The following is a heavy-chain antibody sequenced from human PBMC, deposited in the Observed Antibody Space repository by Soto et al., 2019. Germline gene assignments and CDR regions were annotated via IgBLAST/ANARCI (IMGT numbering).Heavy chain of an antibody. CDR2: IYTSGST. D-gene: IGHD6-13*01. CDR3: ARGSSRGIYYYGMDV. J-gene: IGHJ6*02. CDR1: GGSISSYY. Sequence: PSETLSLTCTVSGGSISSYYWSWIRQPAGKGLEWIGRIYTSGSTNYNPSLKSRVTMSVDTSKNQFSLKLSSVTAADTAVYYCARGSSRGIYYYGMDVWGQGTTVTVSS. V-gene: IGHV4-4*07.